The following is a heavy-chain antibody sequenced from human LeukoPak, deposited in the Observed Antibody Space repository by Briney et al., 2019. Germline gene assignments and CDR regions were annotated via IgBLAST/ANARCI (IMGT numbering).Heavy chain of an antibody. D-gene: IGHD5-12*01. Sequence: QSGVSLRLSCAASGFTFDDYAMHWVRQAPGKGLEGVSLMSWGGGSTYYADSVKGRFTISRDNSRHTLYLQMNSLGAEDTALYYCAKDKEYSGFGPILSGYYSGMDVWGKGTTVTVSS. CDR1: GFTFDDYA. CDR2: MSWGGGST. J-gene: IGHJ6*04. V-gene: IGHV3-43D*04. CDR3: AKDKEYSGFGPILSGYYSGMDV.